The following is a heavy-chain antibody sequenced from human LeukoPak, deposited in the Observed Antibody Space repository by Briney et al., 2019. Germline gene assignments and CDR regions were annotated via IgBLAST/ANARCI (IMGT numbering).Heavy chain of an antibody. J-gene: IGHJ1*01. CDR2: SRHKADGSGT. D-gene: IGHD2-15*01. CDR1: GISFRDYY. CDR3: AVEEWWRFRD. V-gene: IGHV3-72*01. Sequence: PGGSLRLSCAASGISFRDYYLAWVRQAPGKGPECVGRSRHKADGSGTTYAASVDGRFIISRDDSRNSLYLQMDSLKTEDTAVYYCAVEEWWRFRDWGRGSLVVVSS.